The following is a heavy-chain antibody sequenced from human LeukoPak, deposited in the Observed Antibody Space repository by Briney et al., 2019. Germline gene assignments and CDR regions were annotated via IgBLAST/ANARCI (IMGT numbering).Heavy chain of an antibody. J-gene: IGHJ4*02. Sequence: GGSLRLSCAASGFTLWIHSMHWVRQAPGKGLEWVAFFDTSSSYMAYADSVKGRFTISRDNGNNSLFLQMKSLRAEDTAVYYCARPWGSGFFDYWGQGTLVTVSS. CDR1: GFTLWIHS. CDR3: ARPWGSGFFDY. CDR2: FDTSSSYM. V-gene: IGHV3-21*06. D-gene: IGHD3-16*01.